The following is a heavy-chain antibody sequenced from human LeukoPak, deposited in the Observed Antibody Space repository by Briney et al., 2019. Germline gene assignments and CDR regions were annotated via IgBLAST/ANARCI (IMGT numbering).Heavy chain of an antibody. CDR2: IIPILGIA. V-gene: IGHV1-69*04. J-gene: IGHJ4*02. CDR1: GGTFSSYA. D-gene: IGHD1-26*01. CDR3: ARASPVGQTFDY. Sequence: SVKVSCKASGGTFSSYAISWVRQAPGQGLEWMGRIIPILGIANYAQKFQGRVTITADKSTSTAYMELSSLRSEDTAVYYRARASPVGQTFDYWGQGTLVTVSS.